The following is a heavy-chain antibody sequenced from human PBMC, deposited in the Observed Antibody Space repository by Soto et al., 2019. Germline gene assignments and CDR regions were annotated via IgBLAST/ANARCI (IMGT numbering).Heavy chain of an antibody. CDR1: GYTFTSYG. CDR3: ARSLSGSGSYYTDENWFDP. Sequence: QVQLVQSGAEVKKPGASVKVSCKASGYTFTSYGISWVRQAPGQGREWMGWISAYNGNTNYAQKLQGRVTMTTDTSTSTGYMELRSLRSDDTAVYYCARSLSGSGSYYTDENWFDPWGQGPLVTVSS. CDR2: ISAYNGNT. V-gene: IGHV1-18*01. J-gene: IGHJ5*02. D-gene: IGHD3-10*01.